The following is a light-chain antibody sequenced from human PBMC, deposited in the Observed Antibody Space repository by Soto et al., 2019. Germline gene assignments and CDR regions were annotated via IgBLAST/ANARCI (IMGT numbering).Light chain of an antibody. CDR2: ENN. CDR1: SSNIGNNY. V-gene: IGLV1-51*02. Sequence: QSVLTQPPSVSAAPGQKVTISCSGSSSNIGNNYVSWYQQLPGTAPKLLIYENNKRPSGIPDRFSGSKSGTSATLGITGLQTGDFSDYYCGTWDNSLSVYVFGTGTKSPS. J-gene: IGLJ1*01. CDR3: GTWDNSLSVYV.